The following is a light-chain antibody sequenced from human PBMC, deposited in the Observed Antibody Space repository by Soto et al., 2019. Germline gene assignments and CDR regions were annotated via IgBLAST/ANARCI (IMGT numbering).Light chain of an antibody. CDR3: HQYSNWPRT. Sequence: EIVMTQSPATLSVSPGERATLSCRASQSISITLAWYQQKPGQAPRLLIYGASTRATGIPARFSGSGSGTEFTLTISGLQSEDFAVYYCHQYSNWPRTFGGGTKVDIK. CDR1: QSISIT. V-gene: IGKV3-15*01. CDR2: GAS. J-gene: IGKJ4*01.